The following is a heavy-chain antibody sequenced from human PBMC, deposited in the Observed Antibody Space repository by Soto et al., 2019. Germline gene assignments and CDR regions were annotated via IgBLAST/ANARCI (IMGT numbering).Heavy chain of an antibody. CDR1: GLNFIGYA. Sequence: PGVPQRLSCAASGLNFIGYAVSCVRKDPGKGLEWVASITRDGYNKYYADSVKGRFTISRDNSRDTLSLQMTALTIEDSSVYYCTKSSGGSSSVGLDYWGQGTRVTGPS. CDR2: ITRDGYNK. J-gene: IGHJ4*02. CDR3: TKSSGGSSSVGLDY. D-gene: IGHD6-6*01. V-gene: IGHV3-30*04.